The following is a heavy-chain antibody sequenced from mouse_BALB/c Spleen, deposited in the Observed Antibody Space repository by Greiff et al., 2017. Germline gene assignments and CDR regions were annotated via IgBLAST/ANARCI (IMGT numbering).Heavy chain of an antibody. CDR1: GYAFSSYW. D-gene: IGHD4-1*01. CDR2: IDPSDSYT. J-gene: IGHJ2*01. Sequence: VKLQESGAELVRPGSSVKISCKASGYAFSSYWMNWVKQRPGQGLEWIGEIDPSDSYTNYNQKFKGKATLTVDKSSSTAYMQLSSLTSEDSAVYYCATGTWGYWGQGTTLTVSS. CDR3: ATGTWGY. V-gene: IGHV1-69*02.